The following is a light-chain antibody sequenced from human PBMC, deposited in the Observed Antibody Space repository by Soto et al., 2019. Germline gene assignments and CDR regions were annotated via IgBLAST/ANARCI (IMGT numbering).Light chain of an antibody. CDR1: SSDVGGYNY. CDR3: SSYSSSSTYV. Sequence: QSALTQPRSVSGSPGQSVTISCTGTSSDVGGYNYVSWYQQHPGKAPKLMIYEVSNRPSGVSNRFSGSKSGSTASLTISGLQAEDEADYYCSSYSSSSTYVFGTGTKVTVL. V-gene: IGLV2-14*01. J-gene: IGLJ1*01. CDR2: EVS.